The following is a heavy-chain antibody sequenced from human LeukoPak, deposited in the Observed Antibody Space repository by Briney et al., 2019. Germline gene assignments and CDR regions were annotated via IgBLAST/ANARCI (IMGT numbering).Heavy chain of an antibody. CDR3: ARGGDGSGSYYNIDDGFDY. D-gene: IGHD3-10*01. J-gene: IGHJ4*02. V-gene: IGHV1-2*04. Sequence: ASVNVSCTASGYTFTVYYMHWVRQAPGQGLEWMGWINPNSGGTNYAQKFQGWVTMTRDTSISTAYMELSSLRSEDTAVYYCARGGDGSGSYYNIDDGFDYWGQGTLVTVSS. CDR2: INPNSGGT. CDR1: GYTFTVYY.